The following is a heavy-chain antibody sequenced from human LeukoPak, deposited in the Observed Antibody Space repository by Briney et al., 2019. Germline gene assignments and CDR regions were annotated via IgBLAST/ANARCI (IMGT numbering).Heavy chain of an antibody. Sequence: AGGSLRLSCAASGFTFSSYAMSWVRQAPGKGLEWVSAISGSGGSTYYADSVKGRFTISRDNSKNTLYLQMNSLRAEDTAIYYCARDTQDLVTEAITNWFDPWGQGTLVTVSS. CDR3: ARDTQDLVTEAITNWFDP. V-gene: IGHV3-23*01. CDR1: GFTFSSYA. D-gene: IGHD5-12*01. CDR2: ISGSGGST. J-gene: IGHJ5*02.